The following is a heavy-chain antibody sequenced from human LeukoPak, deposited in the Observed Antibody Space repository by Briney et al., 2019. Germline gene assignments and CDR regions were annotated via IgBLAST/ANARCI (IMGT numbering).Heavy chain of an antibody. CDR2: FDPEDGET. Sequence: ASVKVSCKVSGYTLTELSMHWVRQAPGKGLEWMGGFDPEDGETIYAQKLQGRVTMTTDTSTSTAYMELRSLRSDDTAVYYCAREPVGITIFGVVIMTYYYYGMDVWGQGTTVTVSS. J-gene: IGHJ6*02. V-gene: IGHV1-24*01. CDR1: GYTLTELS. D-gene: IGHD3-3*01. CDR3: AREPVGITIFGVVIMTYYYYGMDV.